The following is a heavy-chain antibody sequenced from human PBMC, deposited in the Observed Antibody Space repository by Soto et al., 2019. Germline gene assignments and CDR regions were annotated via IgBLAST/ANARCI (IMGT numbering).Heavy chain of an antibody. CDR1: GYSFTSYD. CDR2: MNPNSANT. D-gene: IGHD3-16*02. CDR3: ARGGFIDPHIDV. J-gene: IGHJ6*03. Sequence: QVQLVQSGAEVKKPGASLKVSCKASGYSFTSYDMNWVRQVPGQGPEWMGWMNPNSANTGYAQKFQGRITMRRDMSTRTAYLELSSLTSEDTAVYYCARGGFIDPHIDVWGRGTTITVSS. V-gene: IGHV1-8*01.